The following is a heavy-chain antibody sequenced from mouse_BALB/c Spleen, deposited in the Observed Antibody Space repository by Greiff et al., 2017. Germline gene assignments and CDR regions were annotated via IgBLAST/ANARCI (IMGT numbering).Heavy chain of an antibody. CDR1: GFTFTDYY. CDR3: ARYDDYGFAY. V-gene: IGHV7-3*02. CDR2: IRNKANGYTT. D-gene: IGHD1-1*01. Sequence: DVMLVESGGGLVQPGGSLRLSCATSGFTFTDYYMSWVRQPPGKALEWLGFIRNKANGYTTEYSASVKGRFTISRDNSQSILYLQMNTLRAEDSATYYCARYDDYGFAYWGQGTLVTVSA. J-gene: IGHJ3*01.